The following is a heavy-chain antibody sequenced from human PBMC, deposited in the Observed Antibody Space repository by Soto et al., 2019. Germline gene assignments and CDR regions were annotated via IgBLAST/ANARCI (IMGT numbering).Heavy chain of an antibody. V-gene: IGHV4-4*07. CDR1: GGSISSYY. Sequence: PSETLSLTCTVSGGSISSYYWSWIRQPAGKGLEWIGRIYTSGSTNYNPSLKSRVTMSVDTSKNQFSLKLSSVTAADTAVYYCARDPISYYYDSSGYPYWGQGTLVTVSS. D-gene: IGHD3-22*01. CDR3: ARDPISYYYDSSGYPY. J-gene: IGHJ4*02. CDR2: IYTSGST.